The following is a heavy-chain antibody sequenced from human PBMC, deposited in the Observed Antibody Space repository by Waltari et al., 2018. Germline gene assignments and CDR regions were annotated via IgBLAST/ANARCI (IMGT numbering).Heavy chain of an antibody. CDR2: IYYSGST. CDR1: GGSISSYY. Sequence: QVQLQESGPGLVKPSETLSLTCTVSGGSISSYYWSWIRQPPGKGLEWIGYIYYSGSTNNTPSRKIRVTISVDTAKNLFALKLSCGAAADTAVYYCARGGGGWFDPWGQGTLVTVSS. D-gene: IGHD3-10*01. J-gene: IGHJ5*02. V-gene: IGHV4-59*01. CDR3: ARGGGGWFDP.